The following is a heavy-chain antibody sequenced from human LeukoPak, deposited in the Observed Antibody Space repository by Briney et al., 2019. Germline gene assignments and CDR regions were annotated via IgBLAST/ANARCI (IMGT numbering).Heavy chain of an antibody. CDR2: ITGSGGST. CDR3: AKDRLAYSYAQPFDY. J-gene: IGHJ4*02. D-gene: IGHD5-18*01. V-gene: IGHV3-23*01. CDR1: GFTFISYG. Sequence: PGGSLRLSCAASGFTFISYGMSWVRQAPGKGLEWVSGITGSGGSTYYADSVKGRFTISRDNSKNPLYLQMNSLRAEDTAIYYCAKDRLAYSYAQPFDYWGQGTLVTVSS.